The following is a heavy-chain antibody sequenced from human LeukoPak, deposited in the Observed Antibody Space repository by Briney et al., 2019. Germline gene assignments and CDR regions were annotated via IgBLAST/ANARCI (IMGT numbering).Heavy chain of an antibody. V-gene: IGHV3-21*01. CDR2: ISRSSSYI. Sequence: GGSLRLSCAASGFTFSSYSMNWVRQAPGKGLEWVSSISRSSSYIYYADSVKGRFTISRDNAKNSLYLQMNSLRAEDTAVYYCARERVKYITIFGVVNLTLYYYYGMDVWGQGTTVTVSS. CDR1: GFTFSSYS. J-gene: IGHJ6*02. CDR3: ARERVKYITIFGVVNLTLYYYYGMDV. D-gene: IGHD3-3*01.